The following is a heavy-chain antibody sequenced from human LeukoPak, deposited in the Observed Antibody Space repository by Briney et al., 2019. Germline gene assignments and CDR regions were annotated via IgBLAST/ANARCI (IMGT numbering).Heavy chain of an antibody. V-gene: IGHV3-49*04. Sequence: SGGSLRPSCTASGFTFGDYAMSWVRQAPGKGLEWVGFIRSKAYGGTTEYAASVKGRFTISRDDSKSIAYLQMNSLKTEDTAVYYCTRRSGSLHFDYWGQGTLVTVSS. D-gene: IGHD3-10*01. J-gene: IGHJ4*02. CDR2: IRSKAYGGTT. CDR1: GFTFGDYA. CDR3: TRRSGSLHFDY.